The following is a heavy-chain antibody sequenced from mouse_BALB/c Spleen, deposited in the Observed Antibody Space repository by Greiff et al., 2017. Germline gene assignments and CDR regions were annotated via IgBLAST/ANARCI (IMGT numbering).Heavy chain of an antibody. CDR1: GFAFSSYD. V-gene: IGHV5-9-3*01. Sequence: EVQVVESGGGLVKPGGSLKLSCAASGFAFSSYDMSWVRQTPEKRLEWVAYISSGGSYTYYPDSVKGRFTISRDNAKNTLYLQMSSLRSEDTAMYYCASLYYDYYFDYWGQGTTLTVSS. D-gene: IGHD2-4*01. CDR2: ISSGGSYT. J-gene: IGHJ2*01. CDR3: ASLYYDYYFDY.